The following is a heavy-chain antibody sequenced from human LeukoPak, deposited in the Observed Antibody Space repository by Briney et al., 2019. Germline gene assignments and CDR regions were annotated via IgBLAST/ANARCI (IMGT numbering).Heavy chain of an antibody. V-gene: IGHV3-30*18. J-gene: IGHJ4*02. D-gene: IGHD3-22*01. CDR3: TKDQSLWVVNYYSDY. CDR2: ISYDGSNK. Sequence: GGSLRLSCAASGFSFSSYGMHWVRQAPGKGLEWVAVISYDGSNKYYADSVKCRFTISRDNSKDTLYLQMNSLSAEDTAVYYCTKDQSLWVVNYYSDYWGQGNLVTVSS. CDR1: GFSFSSYG.